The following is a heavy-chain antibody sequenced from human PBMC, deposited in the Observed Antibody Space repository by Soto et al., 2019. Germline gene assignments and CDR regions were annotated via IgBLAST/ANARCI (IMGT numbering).Heavy chain of an antibody. V-gene: IGHV3-23*01. D-gene: IGHD6-6*01. Sequence: GSLRLSCAASGFTFSSYAMNWVRQAPGKGLEWVSGISGSGAGTFYADSVKGRFTISRDNSKNTLYLQMNTLRAEDTAIFYCTKSSSSTFYHFYDMDVWGQGTTVTAP. CDR1: GFTFSSYA. CDR3: TKSSSSTFYHFYDMDV. J-gene: IGHJ6*02. CDR2: ISGSGAGT.